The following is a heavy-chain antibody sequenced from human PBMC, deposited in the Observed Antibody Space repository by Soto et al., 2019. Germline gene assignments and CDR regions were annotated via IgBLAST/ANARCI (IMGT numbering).Heavy chain of an antibody. Sequence: HITLKESGPTLVKPTQTLTLTCSFTGFSLTTTDMGVGWIRQPPGKALEWLALIYWNDNEHYSPSLKSRLTITKDTSKNQVVLTMTDLDPMDTATYYCARSVLHRWQGSGYYGADFWGQGTLVTVSS. CDR2: IYWNDNE. J-gene: IGHJ4*02. D-gene: IGHD5-12*01. V-gene: IGHV2-5*01. CDR1: GFSLTTTDMG. CDR3: ARSVLHRWQGSGYYGADF.